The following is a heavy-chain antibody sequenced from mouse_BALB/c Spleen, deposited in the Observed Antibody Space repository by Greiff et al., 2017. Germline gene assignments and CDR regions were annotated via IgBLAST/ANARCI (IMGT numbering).Heavy chain of an antibody. CDR1: GYTFTSYY. D-gene: IGHD1-1*01. Sequence: QVQLQQSGAELVKPGASVKLSCKASGYTFTSYYMYWVKQRPGQGLEWIGEINPSNGGTNFNEKFKSKATLTVDKSSSTAYMQLSSLTSEDSAVYYCTRCGLLRNYYALDYWGQGTSVTVSS. J-gene: IGHJ4*01. CDR2: INPSNGGT. V-gene: IGHV1S81*02. CDR3: TRCGLLRNYYALDY.